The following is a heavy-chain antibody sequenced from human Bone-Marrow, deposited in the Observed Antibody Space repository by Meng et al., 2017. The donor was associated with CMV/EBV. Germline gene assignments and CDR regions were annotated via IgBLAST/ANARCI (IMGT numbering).Heavy chain of an antibody. D-gene: IGHD2-8*01. CDR1: GGSFSGYY. J-gene: IGHJ5*01. Sequence: GSLRLSCAVYGGSFSGYYWSWIRQPPGKGLEWIGEINHSGSTNYNPSLKSRVTISVDTSKKQFSLRLSSLTAADTAVSYCARLITWPVVYWCILRSDSWGQGTLVTVSS. CDR3: ARLITWPVVYWCILRSDS. CDR2: INHSGST. V-gene: IGHV4-34*01.